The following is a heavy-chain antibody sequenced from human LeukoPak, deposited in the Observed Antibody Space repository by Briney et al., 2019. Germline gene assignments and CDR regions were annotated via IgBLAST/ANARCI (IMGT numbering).Heavy chain of an antibody. CDR3: VRDSPGYGAYDFD. Sequence: GGSLRLSCAASGITFNTYWLSWVRQAPGKGLEWVANIKEDGSAKYYVDSVKGRFTISRDNAKNSLYLQMNNLSAEDTAAYYCVRDSPGYGAYDFDWGQGTLVTVSS. CDR2: IKEDGSAK. V-gene: IGHV3-7*01. J-gene: IGHJ4*02. CDR1: GITFNTYW. D-gene: IGHD5-12*01.